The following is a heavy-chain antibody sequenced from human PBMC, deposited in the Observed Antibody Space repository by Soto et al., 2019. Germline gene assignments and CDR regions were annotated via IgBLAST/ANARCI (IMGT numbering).Heavy chain of an antibody. V-gene: IGHV1-18*01. CDR3: ATELGGLGAFES. Sequence: QVQLVQSGAEVKKPGASVKVSCKASGYTFTSYGISWVRQAPGQGLEWMGWISAYNGNTNYAQKLQGRVNMTTDTSTSTADMELRSLRSDDTAVYYCATELGGLGAFESWGQGTMVTVSS. CDR2: ISAYNGNT. D-gene: IGHD3-16*01. J-gene: IGHJ3*02. CDR1: GYTFTSYG.